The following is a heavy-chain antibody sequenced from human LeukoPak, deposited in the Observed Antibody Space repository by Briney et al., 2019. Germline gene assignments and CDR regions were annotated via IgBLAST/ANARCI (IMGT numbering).Heavy chain of an antibody. Sequence: EGSLRLSCAASGFTFSTYSLNWVRQAPGKGLEWISYISSDSQTIYYADSVKGRFIISRDNANNSLYLQMNSLRAEDTAVYYCTTPFDYWGQGALVTVSS. V-gene: IGHV3-48*01. CDR3: TTPFDY. CDR2: ISSDSQTI. D-gene: IGHD1-26*01. CDR1: GFTFSTYS. J-gene: IGHJ4*02.